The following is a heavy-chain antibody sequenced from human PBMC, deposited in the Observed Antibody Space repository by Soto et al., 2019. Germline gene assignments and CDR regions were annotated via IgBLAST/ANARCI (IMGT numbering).Heavy chain of an antibody. V-gene: IGHV3-21*01. CDR1: GFTFSGYS. J-gene: IGHJ4*02. D-gene: IGHD5-12*01. Sequence: EVQLVESGGGLVKPGGSLRLSCAASGFTFSGYSMSWVRQAPGKGLEWVSSISSSSSYIFYADSVKGRFTISRDNAKSSLSLQMNGLRVEDTAVYYWARVRDGYGTAGFDNWGQGNLVTVSP. CDR2: ISSSSSYI. CDR3: ARVRDGYGTAGFDN.